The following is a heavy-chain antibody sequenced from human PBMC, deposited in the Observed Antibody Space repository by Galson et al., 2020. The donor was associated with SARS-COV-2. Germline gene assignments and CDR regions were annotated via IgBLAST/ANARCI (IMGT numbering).Heavy chain of an antibody. Sequence: ETSETLSLTCTVSGGSIRSGGYYWSWIRQQPGKGLEWIGYIYYSGSTYYNPSLKRRVTISVDTSKNQFSLKLSSVTAADTAVYYCARAPITMIVVVDAFDIWGQGTMVTVSS. V-gene: IGHV4-31*03. CDR3: ARAPITMIVVVDAFDI. D-gene: IGHD3-22*01. J-gene: IGHJ3*02. CDR2: IYYSGST. CDR1: GGSIRSGGYY.